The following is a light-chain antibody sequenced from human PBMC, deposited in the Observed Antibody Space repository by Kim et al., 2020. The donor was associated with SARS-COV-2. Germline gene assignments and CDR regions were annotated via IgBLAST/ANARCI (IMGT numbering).Light chain of an antibody. CDR1: QVINRD. CDR3: LQRHDWPLT. Sequence: LTPGETTPLPCGASQVINRDVGWYQQMPGQAPRLLIWDASNRATGTPARFSGSGSGTDFTLTITSLEREDFAVYYCLQRHDWPLTFGGGTKVDIK. J-gene: IGKJ4*01. V-gene: IGKV3-11*01. CDR2: DAS.